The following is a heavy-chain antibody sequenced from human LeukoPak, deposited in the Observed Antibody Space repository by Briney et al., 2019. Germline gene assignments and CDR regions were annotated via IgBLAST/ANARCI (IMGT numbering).Heavy chain of an antibody. CDR2: IIPIFGTA. CDR1: GGTFSSYA. Sequence: ASVKVSCKASGGTFSSYAISWVRQAPGQVLEWMGGIIPIFGTANYAQKFQGRVTITADESTSTAYMELSSLRSEDTAVYYCASSGYYYSSFDYWGQGTLVTVSS. J-gene: IGHJ4*02. D-gene: IGHD3-22*01. CDR3: ASSGYYYSSFDY. V-gene: IGHV1-69*01.